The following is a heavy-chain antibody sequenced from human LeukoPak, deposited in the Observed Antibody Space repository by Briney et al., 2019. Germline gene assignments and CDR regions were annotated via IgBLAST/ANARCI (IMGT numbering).Heavy chain of an antibody. J-gene: IGHJ3*02. CDR1: GFSLSTSGVG. CDR2: IYWDDDK. CDR3: AHRGPGSYLGFAFDI. Sequence: SGPTLVKPTQTLALTCTFSGFSLSTSGVGVGWIRQPPGKALEWLALIYWDDDKRYSPSLKSRLTITKDTSKNQVVLTMTNMDPVDTATYYCAHRGPGSYLGFAFDIWGQGTMVTVSS. V-gene: IGHV2-5*02. D-gene: IGHD3-10*01.